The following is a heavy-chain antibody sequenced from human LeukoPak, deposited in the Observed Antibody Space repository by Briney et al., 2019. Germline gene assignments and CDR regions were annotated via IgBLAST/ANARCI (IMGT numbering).Heavy chain of an antibody. CDR1: GCILTSYL. Sequence: GAALLTSCQGSGCILTSYLLGWVRPVPGEGLGVMGIIYPGDSDTRYSQSFQGQVTISADKAVSTAYLQWSSLKASDAAMYYCARPQVTRILDYWGQGTLVSVSS. CDR2: IYPGDSDT. D-gene: IGHD4-23*01. V-gene: IGHV5-51*01. J-gene: IGHJ4*02. CDR3: ARPQVTRILDY.